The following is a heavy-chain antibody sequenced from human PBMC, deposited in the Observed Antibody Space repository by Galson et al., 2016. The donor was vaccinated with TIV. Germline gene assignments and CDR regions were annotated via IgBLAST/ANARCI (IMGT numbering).Heavy chain of an antibody. CDR1: GISVARTA. Sequence: SLRLSCAASGISVARTAMHWVRQLPGKGLEWVAGIDWNGSGRDYADSVRGRFTISRDIAKNSLFLQMSSVTAEDTALYYCIKDILSGGADVWGQGTTVIVSS. D-gene: IGHD2-21*01. CDR3: IKDILSGGADV. J-gene: IGHJ6*02. CDR2: IDWNGSGR. V-gene: IGHV3-9*01.